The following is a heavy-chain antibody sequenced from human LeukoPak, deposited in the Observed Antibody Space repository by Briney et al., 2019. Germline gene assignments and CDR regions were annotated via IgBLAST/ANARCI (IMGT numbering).Heavy chain of an antibody. D-gene: IGHD4-23*01. V-gene: IGHV3-33*08. CDR2: IWYDGSNK. CDR1: GFTFSSYG. J-gene: IGHJ6*02. Sequence: GGSLRHSCAASGFTFSSYGMHWGRQAPGKGLEWVAVIWYDGSNKYYADSVKGRFTIPRDNSKNTLYLQMNSLRAEDTAVYYCARDGGYGGNRGMDVWGQGTTVTVSS. CDR3: ARDGGYGGNRGMDV.